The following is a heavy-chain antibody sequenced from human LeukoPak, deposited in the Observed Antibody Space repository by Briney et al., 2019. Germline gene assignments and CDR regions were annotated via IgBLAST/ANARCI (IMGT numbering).Heavy chain of an antibody. Sequence: GGSLRLSCAASGFTFSSYSMNWVRQAPGKGLEWVSSISSSSYIYYADSVKGRFTISRDNAKNSLYLQMNSLRAEDTAVYYCARVGSIVVVPAEDYWGQGTLVTVSS. V-gene: IGHV3-21*01. CDR3: ARVGSIVVVPAEDY. CDR2: ISSSSYI. D-gene: IGHD2-2*01. CDR1: GFTFSSYS. J-gene: IGHJ4*02.